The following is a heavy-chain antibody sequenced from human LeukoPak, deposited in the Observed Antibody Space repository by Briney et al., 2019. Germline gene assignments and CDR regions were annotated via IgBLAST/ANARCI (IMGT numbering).Heavy chain of an antibody. Sequence: PSETLSLTCTVSGGSISSYYWNWIRQPAGKGLEWIGRIHTSGSTNYNPSLKSRVTIPVDTSKNQFSLKLRSVTAADTAVYYCAREAREGHVFDIWGQGTMVTVSS. CDR1: GGSISSYY. J-gene: IGHJ3*02. V-gene: IGHV4-4*07. CDR3: AREAREGHVFDI. CDR2: IHTSGST. D-gene: IGHD5-24*01.